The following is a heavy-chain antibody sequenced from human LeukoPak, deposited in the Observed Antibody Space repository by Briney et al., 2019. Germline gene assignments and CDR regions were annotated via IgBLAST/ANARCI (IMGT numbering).Heavy chain of an antibody. CDR2: IYHSGST. CDR1: GGSISSSNW. CDR3: ARHPSRGDNGYAFDI. V-gene: IGHV4-4*02. Sequence: PSETLSLTCAVSGGSISSSNWWSWVRQPPGKGLERIGEIYHSGSTNYNPSLKSRVTISVDKSKNQFSLKLSSVTAPDTAVYYCARHPSRGDNGYAFDIWGHGTVVTVSS. J-gene: IGHJ3*02. D-gene: IGHD4-17*01.